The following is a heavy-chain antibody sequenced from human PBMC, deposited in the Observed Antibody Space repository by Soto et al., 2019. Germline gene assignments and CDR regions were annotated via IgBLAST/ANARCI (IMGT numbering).Heavy chain of an antibody. J-gene: IGHJ4*02. CDR1: GFTFSSYA. D-gene: IGHD3-16*01. V-gene: IGHV3-33*05. Sequence: QVQLVESGGGVVQPGGSLRLACATSGFTFSSYAMHWVRQAPGKGLDWVAVILSDGSNKHYADSVKGRFTISRDNSKNTLFLQKNRLRAEGTGWEYLGAELSFRDWRLDYWGQGTLVTVSS. CDR3: GAELSFRDWRLDY. CDR2: ILSDGSNK.